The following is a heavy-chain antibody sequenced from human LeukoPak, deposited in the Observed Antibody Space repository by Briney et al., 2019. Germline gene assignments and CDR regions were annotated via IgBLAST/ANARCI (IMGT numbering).Heavy chain of an antibody. Sequence: GESLKISCKASGYTFTNYWIGWVRQMPGKGLEWMGIIYPGDSDTRYSPSFRGQVVISADKSIRTAYLQWTSLKASDTAMYYCARHTGEGSHFQHWGQGSLVTVSS. CDR2: IYPGDSDT. CDR3: ARHTGEGSHFQH. D-gene: IGHD3-16*01. J-gene: IGHJ1*01. V-gene: IGHV5-51*01. CDR1: GYTFTNYW.